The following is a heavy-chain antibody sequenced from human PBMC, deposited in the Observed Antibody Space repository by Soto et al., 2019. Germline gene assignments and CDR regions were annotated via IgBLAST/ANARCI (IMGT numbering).Heavy chain of an antibody. Sequence: SETLSLTCTVSGGSISSGGYYWSWIREHPGKGLEWIGYIYYSGSTYYNPSLKSRVTISVDTSKNQFSLKLSSVTAADTAVYYCARAIFGVVIVPRWFDPWGQGTLVTVSS. CDR1: GGSISSGGYY. CDR2: IYYSGST. CDR3: ARAIFGVVIVPRWFDP. J-gene: IGHJ5*02. V-gene: IGHV4-31*03. D-gene: IGHD3-3*01.